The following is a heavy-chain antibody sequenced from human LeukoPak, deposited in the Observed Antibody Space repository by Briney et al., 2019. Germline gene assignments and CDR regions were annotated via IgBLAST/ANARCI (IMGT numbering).Heavy chain of an antibody. Sequence: GGSLRLSCAASGFTVSSNHMSWVRQAPGKGLEWVSVIYSGDSTYYADSVKGRFTISRDNSKNTLFLQMNSLRAEDTAVYYCASLSPLYYDSSGYPYWGQGTLVTVSS. D-gene: IGHD3-22*01. CDR1: GFTVSSNH. J-gene: IGHJ4*02. CDR2: IYSGDST. V-gene: IGHV3-53*01. CDR3: ASLSPLYYDSSGYPY.